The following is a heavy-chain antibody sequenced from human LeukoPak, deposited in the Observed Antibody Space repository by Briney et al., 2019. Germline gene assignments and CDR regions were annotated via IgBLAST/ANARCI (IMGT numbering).Heavy chain of an antibody. CDR1: EFTFSSYA. J-gene: IGHJ1*01. CDR2: ISYDGSNS. V-gene: IGHV3-30-3*01. D-gene: IGHD3-22*01. CDR3: ARGGYYDSSGYFRAEYFQR. Sequence: GGSLRLSCAASEFTFSSYAMHWVRQAPGKGLEWVAVISYDGSNSYYAGSVKGRFTISRDNSKNTLYLQMNSLRAEDTAVYYCARGGYYDSSGYFRAEYFQRWARAPWSPSPQ.